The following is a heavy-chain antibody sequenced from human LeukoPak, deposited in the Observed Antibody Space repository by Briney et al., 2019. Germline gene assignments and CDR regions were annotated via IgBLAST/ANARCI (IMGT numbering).Heavy chain of an antibody. CDR1: GFTFSSYS. J-gene: IGHJ6*02. Sequence: GGSLRLSCAASGFTFSSYSMNWVRQAPGKGLEWVSYSSSSSSIIYYADSVKGRYTISRDNAKNSLYLQMNSLRDEDTAVYYCARDLVSSGYFTSGMDVWGQGTTVTVSS. D-gene: IGHD3-22*01. CDR2: SSSSSSII. CDR3: ARDLVSSGYFTSGMDV. V-gene: IGHV3-48*02.